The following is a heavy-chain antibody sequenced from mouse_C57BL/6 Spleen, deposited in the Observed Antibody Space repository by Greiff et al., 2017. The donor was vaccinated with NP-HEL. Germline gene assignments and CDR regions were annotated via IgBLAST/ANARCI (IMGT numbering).Heavy chain of an antibody. CDR3: ARDYYGSRRYYFYY. CDR1: GFNIKDYS. J-gene: IGHJ2*01. V-gene: IGHV14-2*01. Sequence: QQSGAELVKPGASVKLSCTASGFNIKDYSMHWVKQRTEQGLEWIGRIDPEDGETKYAPKFQGKDTITSDTSSNTAYLQLSSLTSEDTDVYYCARDYYGSRRYYFYYWGQGTTLTVSS. D-gene: IGHD1-1*01. CDR2: IDPEDGET.